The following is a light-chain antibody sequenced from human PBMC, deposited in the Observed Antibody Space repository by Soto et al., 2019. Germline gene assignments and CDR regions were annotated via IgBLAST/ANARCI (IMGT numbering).Light chain of an antibody. J-gene: IGKJ3*01. Sequence: DIQMTQAPSSLSASIGDRVTITCQASQDITKYVNWYQQKPGKAPNLLIYDASKLETGIPSRFSGSGSGTQFTLAITGLQPEDFATYYCQQYDNLPFTFGPGTKVDI. CDR1: QDITKY. CDR2: DAS. CDR3: QQYDNLPFT. V-gene: IGKV1-33*01.